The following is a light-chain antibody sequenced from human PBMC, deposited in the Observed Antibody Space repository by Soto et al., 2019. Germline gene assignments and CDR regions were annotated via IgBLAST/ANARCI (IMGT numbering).Light chain of an antibody. J-gene: IGLJ2*01. CDR3: VLYMGLGISV. Sequence: QTVVTQEPSFSVSPGGTVTFTCGLSSGSVSTTYYPSWYQQTPGQAPRTLIYNTNSRSSGVPDRFSGSILGNKAALTITGAQADDESDYYCVLYMGLGISVFGGGTKLTV. V-gene: IGLV8-61*01. CDR1: SGSVSTTYY. CDR2: NTN.